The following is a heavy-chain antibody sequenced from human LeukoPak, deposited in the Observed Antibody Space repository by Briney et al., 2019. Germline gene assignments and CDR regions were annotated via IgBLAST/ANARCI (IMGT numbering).Heavy chain of an antibody. CDR2: IYTSGST. J-gene: IGHJ5*02. Sequence: SETLSLTCAVYGGSFSGYYWSWIRQPAGKGLEWIGRIYTSGSTNYNPSLKSRVTMSVDTSKNQFSLKLSSVTAADTAVYYCARDQDDILTDYWFDPWGQGTLVTVSS. D-gene: IGHD3-9*01. CDR1: GGSFSGYY. V-gene: IGHV4-4*07. CDR3: ARDQDDILTDYWFDP.